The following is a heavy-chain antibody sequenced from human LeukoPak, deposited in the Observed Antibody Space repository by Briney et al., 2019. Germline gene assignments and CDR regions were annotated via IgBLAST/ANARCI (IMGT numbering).Heavy chain of an antibody. Sequence: ASVKVSCKASGGTFSSYAISWVRQAPGQGLEWMGWINPNSGGTNYAQEFQGRVTMTRDTSISTAYMELSRLRSDDTAVYYCARAVGATPYDYWGQGTLVTVSS. V-gene: IGHV1-2*02. CDR1: GGTFSSYA. CDR2: INPNSGGT. J-gene: IGHJ4*02. CDR3: ARAVGATPYDY. D-gene: IGHD1-26*01.